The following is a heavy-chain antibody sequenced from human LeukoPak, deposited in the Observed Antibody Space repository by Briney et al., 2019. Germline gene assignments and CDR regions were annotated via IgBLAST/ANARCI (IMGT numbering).Heavy chain of an antibody. CDR2: VSSSGRLM. V-gene: IGHV3-11*01. J-gene: IGHJ6*02. CDR3: ARDTNNGLDV. CDR1: GFTFSDYY. D-gene: IGHD1-20*01. Sequence: GGSLRLSCAASGFTFSDYYINWIRQAPGKGLEWVSHVSSSGRLMQYADSVKGRFTITRDNAQNSMSLQINSLKPEDTAVYYCARDTNNGLDVWGRGTTVTVSS.